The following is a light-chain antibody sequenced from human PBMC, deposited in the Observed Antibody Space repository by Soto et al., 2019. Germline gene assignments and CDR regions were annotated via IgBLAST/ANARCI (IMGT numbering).Light chain of an antibody. CDR1: QDIGSV. CDR3: QQYNNWPRT. V-gene: IGKV1-8*01. Sequence: AIRMTHSPSSLSASTGDTVTITSRASQDIGSVLAWYQQKPGTAPKVLISGASNLHGGVPSRFSGSGSGTDFTLTISSLQSEDFAVYYCQQYNNWPRTFGQGTKVDI. J-gene: IGKJ1*01. CDR2: GAS.